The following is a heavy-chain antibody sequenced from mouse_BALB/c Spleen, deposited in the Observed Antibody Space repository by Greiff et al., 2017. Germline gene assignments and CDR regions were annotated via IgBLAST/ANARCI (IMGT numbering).Heavy chain of an antibody. V-gene: IGHV14-1*02. CDR1: GFNIKDYY. J-gene: IGHJ1*01. D-gene: IGHD1-2*01. CDR3: ARLLRPYWYFDV. CDR2: IDPENGNT. Sequence: EVKLQESGAELVRPGALVKLSCKASGFNIKDYYMHWVKQRPEQGLEWIGWIDPENGNTIYDPKFQGKASITADTSSNTAYLQLSSLTSEDTAVYYCARLLRPYWYFDVWGAGTTVTVSS.